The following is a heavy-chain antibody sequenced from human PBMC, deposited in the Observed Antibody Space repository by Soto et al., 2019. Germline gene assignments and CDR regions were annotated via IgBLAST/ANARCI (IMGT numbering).Heavy chain of an antibody. V-gene: IGHV3-74*01. CDR3: ARAQIAVAGTPRGYGMDV. CDR2: INSDGSST. Sequence: GGSLRLSCAASGFTFSSYWMHWVRQAPGKGLVWVSRINSDGSSTSYADSVKGRFTISGDNAKNTLYLQMNSLRAEDTAVYYCARAQIAVAGTPRGYGMDVWGQGTTVTVSS. CDR1: GFTFSSYW. J-gene: IGHJ6*02. D-gene: IGHD6-19*01.